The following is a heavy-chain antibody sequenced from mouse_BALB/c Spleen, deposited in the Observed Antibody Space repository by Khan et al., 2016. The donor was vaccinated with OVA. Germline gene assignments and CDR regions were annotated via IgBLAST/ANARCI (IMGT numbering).Heavy chain of an antibody. CDR3: ARPPYFSYTLDH. Sequence: KQSPGKALKWMGWINTYTGEPTYADDFKVRFAFSLETSANTSYLQINYLKNEDTATYFCARPPYFSYTLDHWGQGTSVTVSS. J-gene: IGHJ4*01. V-gene: IGHV9-3-1*01. CDR2: INTYTGEP. D-gene: IGHD2-10*01.